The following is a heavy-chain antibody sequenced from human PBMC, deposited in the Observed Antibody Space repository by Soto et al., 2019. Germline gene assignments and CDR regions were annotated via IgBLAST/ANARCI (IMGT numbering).Heavy chain of an antibody. J-gene: IGHJ6*02. CDR2: IYYTEKT. D-gene: IGHD2-15*01. CDR3: ARARFQLLHPYYYGMDV. V-gene: IGHV4-59*01. CDR1: GGSISSYY. Sequence: QVQLQQSGPGLVKPSETLSLTCTVSGGSISSYYWSGIRQPPGKGLDWIGYIYYTEKTNYNPSLKSRVTISVDTSKNQFSLKLRSVTAADTGVYFCARARFQLLHPYYYGMDVWGQGTAVTVSS.